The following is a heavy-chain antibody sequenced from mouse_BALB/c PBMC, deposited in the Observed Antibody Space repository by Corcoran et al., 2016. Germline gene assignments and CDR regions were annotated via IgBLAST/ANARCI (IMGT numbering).Heavy chain of an antibody. D-gene: IGHD1-3*01. Sequence: EVQLQQSGAELVKPGASVKLSCTASGCNIKDTYMHWVKPRPEQGLERIGRIDPANGNTKYDPKFQGKATITADTSSNTAYLQLSSLTSEDTAVYYCARGDNSRDYDMDYWGQGTSVTVSS. J-gene: IGHJ4*01. CDR3: ARGDNSRDYDMDY. V-gene: IGHV14-3*02. CDR1: GCNIKDTY. CDR2: IDPANGNT.